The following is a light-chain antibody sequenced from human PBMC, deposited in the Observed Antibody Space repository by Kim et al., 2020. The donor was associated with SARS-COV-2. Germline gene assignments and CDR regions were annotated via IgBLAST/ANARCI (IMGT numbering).Light chain of an antibody. Sequence: SYELTQPPSVLVAPGKTARITCGGNNIGSKSVHWYQQKPGQAPVLVIYYDSDRPSGIPERFSGSNSGNTATLTISRVEAGDEADYYCQVWDSSSGMVFGGGTQLTVL. CDR2: YDS. V-gene: IGLV3-21*04. J-gene: IGLJ2*01. CDR3: QVWDSSSGMV. CDR1: NIGSKS.